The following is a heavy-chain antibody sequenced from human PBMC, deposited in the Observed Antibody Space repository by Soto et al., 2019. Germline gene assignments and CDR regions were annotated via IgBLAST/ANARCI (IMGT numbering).Heavy chain of an antibody. Sequence: SVKVSCKASGGTFSSYAISWVRQAPGQGLEWMGGIIPIFGTANYAQKFQGRVTITADESTSTAYMELSSLRSEDTAVYYCARSNDYGDYRDYYYGMDVWGQGTTVTVS. D-gene: IGHD4-17*01. J-gene: IGHJ6*02. CDR3: ARSNDYGDYRDYYYGMDV. V-gene: IGHV1-69*13. CDR1: GGTFSSYA. CDR2: IIPIFGTA.